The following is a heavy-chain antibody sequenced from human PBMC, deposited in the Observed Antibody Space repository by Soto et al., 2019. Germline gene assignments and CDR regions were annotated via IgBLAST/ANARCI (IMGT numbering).Heavy chain of an antibody. V-gene: IGHV3-49*04. CDR3: TRVGKFDY. J-gene: IGHJ4*02. CDR2: IRSEANGGTT. CDR1: GFTFADYT. D-gene: IGHD1-26*01. Sequence: EVQLLESGGGLVQPGRSLRLSCTGSGFTFADYTMSWVRQAPGKGLEWVGLIRSEANGGTTHYAASVHGGFIISRDDSRGIAFLQTNNLKSEDTAVYYCTRVGKFDYWGQGTLVTVSS.